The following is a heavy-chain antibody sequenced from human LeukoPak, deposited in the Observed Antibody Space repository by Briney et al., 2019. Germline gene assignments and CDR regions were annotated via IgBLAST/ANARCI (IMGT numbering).Heavy chain of an antibody. Sequence: GGSLRLSYSASGFTFSSYVMHWVRQAPGKGLEYVSAINSNGGRTYYVDSVKGRFTISRDNSKNTLYLQMSSLRAEDTAVYHCVKRNSNQFYFDDWGQGTLVTVSS. V-gene: IGHV3-64D*09. J-gene: IGHJ4*02. CDR3: VKRNSNQFYFDD. CDR1: GFTFSSYV. D-gene: IGHD4-11*01. CDR2: INSNGGRT.